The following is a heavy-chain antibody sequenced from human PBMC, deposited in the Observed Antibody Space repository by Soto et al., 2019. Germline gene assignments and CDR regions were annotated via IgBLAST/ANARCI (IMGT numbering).Heavy chain of an antibody. CDR1: GFSLSTNRVG. D-gene: IGHD3-3*01. CDR3: AHTFYDLTNNFDY. CDR2: VFWDNDR. Sequence: SGPTLVNPTQTLTLTCTFSGFSLSTNRVGVGWIRQPPGKALEWLALVFWDNDRRYTPSLRNRLTITKDTSDGEVVLTMTNIDPVDTATYFCAHTFYDLTNNFDYWGPGIKVTVSS. J-gene: IGHJ4*02. V-gene: IGHV2-5*02.